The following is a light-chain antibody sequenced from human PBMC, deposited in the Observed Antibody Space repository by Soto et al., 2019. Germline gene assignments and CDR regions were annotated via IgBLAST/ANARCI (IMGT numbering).Light chain of an antibody. CDR2: EAS. V-gene: IGKV1-5*01. J-gene: IGKJ3*01. CDR1: QSISSS. Sequence: DIQMTQSPSTLSASVGDRVTITCRASQSISSSLAWYQQKPGKAPRLLIYEASSLEGGVPSRFSGSGFGTEFTLTITSLQPADFATYYCQQYSDFLISFGPGTTVDFK. CDR3: QQYSDFLIS.